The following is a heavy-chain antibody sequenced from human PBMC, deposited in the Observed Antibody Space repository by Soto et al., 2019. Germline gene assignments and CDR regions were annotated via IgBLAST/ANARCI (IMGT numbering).Heavy chain of an antibody. J-gene: IGHJ3*02. CDR3: AIPARNYDFWSGYSFDI. CDR1: GYTFTSYD. Sequence: QVQLVQSGAEVKKPGASVKVSCKASGYTFTSYDINWVRQATGQGLEWMGWMNPNSGNTGYAQKFQCRVTMTRNTSISTAYMELSSLRSEDTAVYYCAIPARNYDFWSGYSFDIWGQGTMVTVSS. CDR2: MNPNSGNT. D-gene: IGHD3-3*01. V-gene: IGHV1-8*01.